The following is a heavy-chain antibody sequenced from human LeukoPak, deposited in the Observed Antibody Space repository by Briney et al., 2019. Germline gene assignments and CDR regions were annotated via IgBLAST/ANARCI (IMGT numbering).Heavy chain of an antibody. D-gene: IGHD1-26*01. Sequence: GGSLRLSCAASGFTFDDYAMHWVRQAPGKGLEWVSGISWNSGSIGYADSVKGRFTISRDNAKNSLYLQMNSLRAEDTALYYRAKGGSYRQAYYFDYWGQGTLVTASS. J-gene: IGHJ4*02. CDR1: GFTFDDYA. CDR3: AKGGSYRQAYYFDY. CDR2: ISWNSGSI. V-gene: IGHV3-9*01.